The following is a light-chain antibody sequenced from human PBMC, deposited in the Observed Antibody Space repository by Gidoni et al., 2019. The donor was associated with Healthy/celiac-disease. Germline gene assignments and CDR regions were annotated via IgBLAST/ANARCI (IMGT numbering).Light chain of an antibody. CDR3: QQRSNWAPWT. V-gene: IGKV3-11*01. J-gene: IGKJ1*01. CDR2: DSS. Sequence: EIVLKQSPATLSLSPGERATLSCRASQSVSSYLAWYQQKPGQAPRLLIYDSSNRATGIPARFSGSGSGTDFTLTISRLEPEDFAVYYCQQRSNWAPWTFGQXTRVEIK. CDR1: QSVSSY.